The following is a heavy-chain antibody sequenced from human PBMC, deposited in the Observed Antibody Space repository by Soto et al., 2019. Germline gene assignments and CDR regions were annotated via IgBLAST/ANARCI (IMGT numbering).Heavy chain of an antibody. V-gene: IGHV1-2*04. CDR2: INPNGGVT. Sequence: QVQLVQSGAEVRKPGASVTVSCRSSGDSFNDYYIHWVRQAPVQGFEWMGWINPNGGVTKYAQKFQGWVSMTRDTSIRTVHMQLSRLRSDDTAVYYCARESGGATATLDYYYFYMDVWGTGTTVTVSS. J-gene: IGHJ6*03. D-gene: IGHD5-12*01. CDR1: GDSFNDYY. CDR3: ARESGGATATLDYYYFYMDV.